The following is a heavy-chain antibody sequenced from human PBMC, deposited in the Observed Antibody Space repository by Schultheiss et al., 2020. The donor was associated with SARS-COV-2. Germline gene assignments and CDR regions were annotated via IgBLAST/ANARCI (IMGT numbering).Heavy chain of an antibody. V-gene: IGHV4-59*12. CDR1: GGSISSYY. Sequence: SQTLSLTCTVSGGSISSYYWSWIRQPPGKGLEWIGYIYYSGSTNYNPSLKSRVTMSVDTSKNQFSLKLSSVTAADTAVYYCAKGRPGGYDILTGYYLFDYWGQGTLVTVSS. D-gene: IGHD3-9*01. J-gene: IGHJ4*02. CDR2: IYYSGST. CDR3: AKGRPGGYDILTGYYLFDY.